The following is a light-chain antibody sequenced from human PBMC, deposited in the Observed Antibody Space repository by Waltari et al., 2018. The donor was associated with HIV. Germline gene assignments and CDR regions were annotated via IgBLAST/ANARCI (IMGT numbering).Light chain of an antibody. CDR3: QHLNTYPYT. V-gene: IGKV1-9*01. Sequence: DIQLTQSPSFLSASVGDRVTITCQADHRISTYLAWYQQKPGKAPKLLISAASALQSGVPSRFSGSGSGREFTLTISSLQPEDFASYYCQHLNTYPYTFGQGTKLEIK. CDR1: HRISTY. CDR2: AAS. J-gene: IGKJ2*01.